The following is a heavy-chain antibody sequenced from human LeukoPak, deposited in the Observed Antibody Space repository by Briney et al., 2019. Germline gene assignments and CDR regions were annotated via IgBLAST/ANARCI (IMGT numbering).Heavy chain of an antibody. D-gene: IGHD1-1*01. CDR1: GGSISSYY. CDR2: VYYTGST. CDR3: ARDLDWNDEDYYHGMDV. V-gene: IGHV4-59*01. Sequence: PSETLSLTCTVSGGSISSYYWSWIRQPPGKGLEWIGYVYYTGSTKYNPSLKSRVTISVDTSKNQFSLKLSSVTAADTAVYYCARDLDWNDEDYYHGMDVWGQGTTVTVSS. J-gene: IGHJ6*02.